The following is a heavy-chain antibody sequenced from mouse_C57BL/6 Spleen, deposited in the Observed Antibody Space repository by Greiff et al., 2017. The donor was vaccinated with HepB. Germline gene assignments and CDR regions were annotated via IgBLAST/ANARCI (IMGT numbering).Heavy chain of an antibody. CDR1: GYSITSGYY. Sequence: EVQLVESGPGLVEPSQSLSLTCSVTGYSITSGYYWNWIRQFPGNKLEWMGYISYDGSNNYNPSLKNRISITRDTSKNQFFLKLNSVTTEDTATYYCARERGAMDYWGQGTSVTVSS. CDR2: ISYDGSN. J-gene: IGHJ4*01. V-gene: IGHV3-6*01. CDR3: ARERGAMDY.